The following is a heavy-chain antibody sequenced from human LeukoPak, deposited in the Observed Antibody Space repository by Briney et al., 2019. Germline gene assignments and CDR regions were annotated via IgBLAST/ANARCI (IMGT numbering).Heavy chain of an antibody. CDR2: INSDGSRT. Sequence: GGSLRLSCAASGFTFSSYWMHWVRQAPGKGLVWVSRINSDGSRTNYADSVKGRFTISRDNSKNTLYLQVSSLRTEDTAVYYCVKDMGRNFYFYYGMDVWGQGTTVTVPS. V-gene: IGHV3-74*01. J-gene: IGHJ6*02. D-gene: IGHD3-10*01. CDR1: GFTFSSYW. CDR3: VKDMGRNFYFYYGMDV.